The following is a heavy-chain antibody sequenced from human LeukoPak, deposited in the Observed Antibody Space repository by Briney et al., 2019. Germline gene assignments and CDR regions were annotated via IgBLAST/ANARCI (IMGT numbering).Heavy chain of an antibody. CDR2: IYHSGYA. CDR1: GYSINSGYS. CDR3: ARNSSLTTLKGGWFDP. V-gene: IGHV4-38-2*01. J-gene: IGHJ5*02. Sequence: SETLSLTCGVSGYSINSGYSWTWLRPRPGKGLEWIGNIYHSGYAYYNPSLKSRVTISLDASKNQFSLRLSSVTAADTAVYYCARNSSLTTLKGGWFDPWGQGTLVTVSS. D-gene: IGHD4-11*01.